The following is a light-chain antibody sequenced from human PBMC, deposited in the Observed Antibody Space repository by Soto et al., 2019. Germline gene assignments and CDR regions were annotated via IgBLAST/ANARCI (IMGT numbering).Light chain of an antibody. CDR1: QSVSSSY. CDR3: QQYGSSPQT. J-gene: IGKJ1*01. Sequence: EIVLTQSPGTLSLSPGERATLSCRASQSVSSSYLAWYQQKPGQAPRLLIYGASSRATGIPDRFSGSGSGTDFTLTISRLEPEPFAVYYCQQYGSSPQTFGQGTKVEIK. V-gene: IGKV3-20*01. CDR2: GAS.